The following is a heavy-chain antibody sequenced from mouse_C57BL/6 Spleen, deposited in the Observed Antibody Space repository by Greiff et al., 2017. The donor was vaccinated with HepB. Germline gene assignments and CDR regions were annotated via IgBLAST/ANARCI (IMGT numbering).Heavy chain of an antibody. CDR1: GYAFSSYW. V-gene: IGHV1-80*01. J-gene: IGHJ1*03. CDR2: IYPGDGDT. Sequence: VKLVESGAELVKPGASVKISCKASGYAFSSYWMNWVKQRPGKGLEWIGQIYPGDGDTNYNGKFKGKATLTADKSSSTAYMQLSSLTSEDSAVYFCARREGYYGNYVPSYWYFDVWGTGTTVTVSS. CDR3: ARREGYYGNYVPSYWYFDV. D-gene: IGHD2-1*01.